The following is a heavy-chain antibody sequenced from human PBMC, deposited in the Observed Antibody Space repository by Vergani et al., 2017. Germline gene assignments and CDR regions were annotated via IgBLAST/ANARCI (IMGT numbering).Heavy chain of an antibody. CDR2: ISYDGSNK. V-gene: IGHV3-30-3*01. D-gene: IGHD5-18*01. CDR3: ARGSLYRGYSYGCSDY. Sequence: QVQLVESGGGVVQPGRSLRLSCAASGFTFRSYAMHWVRQAPGKGLEWVAVISYDGSNKYYADSVKGRFTISRDNSKNTLYLQMNSLRAEDTAVYYCARGSLYRGYSYGCSDYWGQGTLVTVSS. CDR1: GFTFRSYA. J-gene: IGHJ4*02.